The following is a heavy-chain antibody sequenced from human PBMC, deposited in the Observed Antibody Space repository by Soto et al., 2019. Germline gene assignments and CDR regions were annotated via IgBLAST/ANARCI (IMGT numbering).Heavy chain of an antibody. D-gene: IGHD6-19*01. Sequence: PGGSLRLSCAASGFTFSSYAMSWVRQAPGKGLEWVSAISGSGGSTYYADSVKGRFTISRDNSKNTLYLQMNSLRAEDTAVYYCAKDKADSSGWYSWPFDYWGQGTLVTVSS. CDR1: GFTFSSYA. J-gene: IGHJ4*02. V-gene: IGHV3-23*01. CDR3: AKDKADSSGWYSWPFDY. CDR2: ISGSGGST.